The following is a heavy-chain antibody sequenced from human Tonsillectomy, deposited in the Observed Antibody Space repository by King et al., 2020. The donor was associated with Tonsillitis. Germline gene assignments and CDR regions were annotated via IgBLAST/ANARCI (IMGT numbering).Heavy chain of an antibody. CDR3: ARELTIFGVVPPDY. J-gene: IGHJ4*02. Sequence: VQLVESGGGVVQPGRSLRLSCAASGFTFGTYAMLWVRQAPGKGLEWVAVISYDVSNKYYADSVKGRFTISRDNSKNTLYLQMNSLRADDTAVYYCARELTIFGVVPPDYWGQGTLVTVSS. V-gene: IGHV3-30-3*01. D-gene: IGHD3-3*01. CDR2: ISYDVSNK. CDR1: GFTFGTYA.